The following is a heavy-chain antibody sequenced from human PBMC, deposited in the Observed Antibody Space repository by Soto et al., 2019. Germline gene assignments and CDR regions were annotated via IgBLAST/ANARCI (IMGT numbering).Heavy chain of an antibody. CDR2: ISGSGENT. V-gene: IGHV3-23*01. J-gene: IGHJ4*02. D-gene: IGHD2-15*01. CDR1: GFTFSSYV. CDR3: AKEPTAVDPRDLFGGNPPADY. Sequence: EVQLLESGGALLQPGGSLRLSCAASGFTFSSYVMNWVRQTPGKGLQWVSAISGSGENTYYADSVKGRFTISRDNSENILYLHMNGLTVEDTAMYYCAKEPTAVDPRDLFGGNPPADYWGQGTLVTVSS.